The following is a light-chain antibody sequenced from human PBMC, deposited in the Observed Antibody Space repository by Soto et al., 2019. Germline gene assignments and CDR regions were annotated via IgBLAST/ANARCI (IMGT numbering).Light chain of an antibody. Sequence: DIQLTQSPSFRSASVGDRVTITCRASQGISSYLAWYQHTPGKAPKLLIYASSTLQSGVPSRFSGSGSGTEFTLTISSLQHEDFATYYCQQLNTFPVTFGQGTRLDI. CDR1: QGISSY. CDR2: ASS. J-gene: IGKJ5*01. V-gene: IGKV1-9*01. CDR3: QQLNTFPVT.